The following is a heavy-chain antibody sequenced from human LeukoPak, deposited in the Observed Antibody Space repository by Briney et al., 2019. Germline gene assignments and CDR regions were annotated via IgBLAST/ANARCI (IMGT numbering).Heavy chain of an antibody. CDR3: ARGISAVAGTGLFDY. CDR1: GGTFSSYA. Sequence: ASVKVSCKASGGTFSSYAISWVRQAPGQGLEWMGGIIPIFGTANYAQKFQGRVTITADESTSTAYMELSSLISEDTAVYYCARGISAVAGTGLFDYWGQGTLVTVSS. CDR2: IIPIFGTA. D-gene: IGHD6-19*01. V-gene: IGHV1-69*13. J-gene: IGHJ4*02.